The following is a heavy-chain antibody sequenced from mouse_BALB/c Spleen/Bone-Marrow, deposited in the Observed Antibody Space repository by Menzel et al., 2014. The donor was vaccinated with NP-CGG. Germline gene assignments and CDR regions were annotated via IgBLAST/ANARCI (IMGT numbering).Heavy chain of an antibody. CDR3: ARSGSSSGYFDY. Sequence: EVKLMESGGGFVQPGGSRKLSCAASGFTFSSFGMHWVRQAPEKGLEWVAYISSGSSTIYYADTVMGRFTISRDNPKNTLFLQMTSLRSEDTAMYYCARSGSSSGYFDYWGQGTTLTDSS. J-gene: IGHJ2*01. V-gene: IGHV5-17*02. CDR1: GFTFSSFG. CDR2: ISSGSSTI. D-gene: IGHD1-1*01.